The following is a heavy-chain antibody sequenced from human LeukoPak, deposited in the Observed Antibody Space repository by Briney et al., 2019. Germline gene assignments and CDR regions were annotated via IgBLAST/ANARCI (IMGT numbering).Heavy chain of an antibody. D-gene: IGHD3-9*01. CDR2: FDPEDGET. V-gene: IGHV1-24*01. J-gene: IGHJ6*02. CDR3: ARGTAYDILTPPYYYGMDV. CDR1: GYTLTELS. Sequence: ASVKVSCKVSGYTLTELSMHWVRQAPGKGLEWMGGFDPEDGETIYAQKFQGRVTMTEDTSTDTAYMELSSLRSDDTAVYYCARGTAYDILTPPYYYGMDVWGQGTTVTVSS.